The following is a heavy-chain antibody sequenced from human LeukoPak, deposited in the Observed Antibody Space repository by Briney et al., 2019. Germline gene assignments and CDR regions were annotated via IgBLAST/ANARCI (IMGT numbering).Heavy chain of an antibody. Sequence: PGGSLRLSCAASGFTFSSYAMSWVRQAPGKGLEWVSAISGSGGSTSYAQKFQGRVTMTRDTSTSTVYMELSSLRSEDTAVYYCARDVALVVVAANNWFDPWGQGTLVTVSS. CDR2: ISGSGGST. CDR3: ARDVALVVVAANNWFDP. D-gene: IGHD2-15*01. CDR1: GFTFSSYA. J-gene: IGHJ5*02. V-gene: IGHV3-23*01.